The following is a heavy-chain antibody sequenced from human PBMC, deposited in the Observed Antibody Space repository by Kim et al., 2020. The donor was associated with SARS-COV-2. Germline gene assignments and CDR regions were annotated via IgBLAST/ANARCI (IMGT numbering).Heavy chain of an antibody. Sequence: NFQSRVTITANESTSTAYMELSSLRSEDTAVYYCARDSLNYYDSSGYYDYWGQGTLVTVSS. J-gene: IGHJ4*02. D-gene: IGHD3-22*01. CDR3: ARDSLNYYDSSGYYDY. V-gene: IGHV1-69*01.